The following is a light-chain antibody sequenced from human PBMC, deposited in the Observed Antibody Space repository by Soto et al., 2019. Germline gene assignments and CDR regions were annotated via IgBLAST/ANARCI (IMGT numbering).Light chain of an antibody. J-gene: IGKJ2*01. CDR3: QHYGDIPRT. Sequence: EIVLTQSPDSLSLSPGERATLSCRASQSVTTNYLAWYQQKPGQAPRLLIYGASTRATGIPDWFGGSGSGKDFTLTISRLEPEDFGVYFGQHYGDIPRTFGRGSKLEIK. CDR2: GAS. V-gene: IGKV3-20*01. CDR1: QSVTTNY.